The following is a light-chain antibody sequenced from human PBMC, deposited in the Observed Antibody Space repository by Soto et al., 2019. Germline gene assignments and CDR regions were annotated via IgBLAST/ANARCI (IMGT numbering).Light chain of an antibody. V-gene: IGKV1-5*01. J-gene: IGKJ1*01. CDR2: DAS. CDR1: HSISTS. Sequence: DIQMTQSPSTLSAFVGDRVTISCRASHSISTSLAWYQQKPGKAPKLLIYDASSLESGVPSRFSGSGSGTEFTLTISSLQPDDFTTYYCQQYDSSSGTFGQGTKVEIK. CDR3: QQYDSSSGT.